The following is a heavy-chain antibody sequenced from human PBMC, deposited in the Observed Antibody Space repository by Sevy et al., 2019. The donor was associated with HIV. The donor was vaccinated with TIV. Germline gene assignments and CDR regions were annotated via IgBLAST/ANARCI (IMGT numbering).Heavy chain of an antibody. Sequence: AISGSGGSTYYADSVKGRFTISSDNSKNTLYLHMNSLRAEDTAVYYCAKLLEAAAGTVFDYWGQGTMVTVSS. V-gene: IGHV3-23*01. J-gene: IGHJ4*02. D-gene: IGHD6-13*01. CDR2: ISGSGGST. CDR3: AKLLEAAAGTVFDY.